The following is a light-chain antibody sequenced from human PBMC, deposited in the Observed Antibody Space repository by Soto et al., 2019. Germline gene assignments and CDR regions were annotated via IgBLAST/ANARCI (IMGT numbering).Light chain of an antibody. V-gene: IGLV2-11*01. CDR2: DVI. J-gene: IGLJ3*02. CDR1: SSDVGGYKY. Sequence: QSALTQPRSVSGSPGQSLTISCTGTSSDVGGYKYVSWYQQHPGKAPKLIIYDVIKRPSGVPDRFSGSKSGNTASLTISGLQADDEADYYCCSYAGSYTGVFGGGTKLTVL. CDR3: CSYAGSYTGV.